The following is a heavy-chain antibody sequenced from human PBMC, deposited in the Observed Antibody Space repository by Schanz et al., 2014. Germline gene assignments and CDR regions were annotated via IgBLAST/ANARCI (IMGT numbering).Heavy chain of an antibody. V-gene: IGHV3-23*04. J-gene: IGHJ6*02. D-gene: IGHD2-15*01. Sequence: EVQLVESGGGLVQPGGSLRLSCAASGFTFSSYAMSWVRQAPGKGLEWLSYIDGKSTTVYYADSVKGRFTISRDNSENTLYLQMNSLSADDTAVFYCAKGMGYCSGGTCYDCYYYGLDVWGQGTTVTVSS. CDR1: GFTFSSYA. CDR3: AKGMGYCSGGTCYDCYYYGLDV. CDR2: IDGKSTTV.